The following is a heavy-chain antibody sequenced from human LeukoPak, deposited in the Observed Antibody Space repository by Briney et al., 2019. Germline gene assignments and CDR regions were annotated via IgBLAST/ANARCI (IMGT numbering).Heavy chain of an antibody. Sequence: ASVKVSCKASGYTVTSYYMHWARQAPGQGLEWMGILNPSGGSSSYAQKFQGRATLTRATSTSTVYMELSSLRSEDTAVYYCASVYKYGVDVWGQGTTVIVSS. V-gene: IGHV1-46*01. CDR1: GYTVTSYY. CDR3: ASVYKYGVDV. J-gene: IGHJ6*02. CDR2: LNPSGGSS.